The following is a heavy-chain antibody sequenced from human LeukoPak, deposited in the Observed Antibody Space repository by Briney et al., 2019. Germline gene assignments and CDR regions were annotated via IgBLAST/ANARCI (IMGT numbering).Heavy chain of an antibody. CDR3: AREGGYCSSTSCYEGGYYYYMDV. Sequence: GGSLRLSRAASGFTFSSYSMNWVRQAPGKGLEWVSSISSSSSYIYYADSVKGRFTISRDNAKNSLYLQMNSMRAEDTAVYYCAREGGYCSSTSCYEGGYYYYMDVWGKGTTVTVSS. CDR2: ISSSSSYI. V-gene: IGHV3-21*01. CDR1: GFTFSSYS. J-gene: IGHJ6*03. D-gene: IGHD2-2*01.